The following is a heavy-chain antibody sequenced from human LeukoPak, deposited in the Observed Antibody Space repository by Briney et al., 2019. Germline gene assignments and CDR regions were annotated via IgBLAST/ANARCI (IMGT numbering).Heavy chain of an antibody. J-gene: IGHJ3*02. Sequence: SETLSLTRTVSGGSISSYYWSWIRQPPGKGLEWIGYIYSSGSTNYNPSLKSRVTISVDTSKNQFSLKLRSVTAADTAVYYGARHPCLNCSGGAFDIWGQGTMVTVSS. V-gene: IGHV4-59*08. CDR2: IYSSGST. CDR3: ARHPCLNCSGGAFDI. D-gene: IGHD2-15*01. CDR1: GGSISSYY.